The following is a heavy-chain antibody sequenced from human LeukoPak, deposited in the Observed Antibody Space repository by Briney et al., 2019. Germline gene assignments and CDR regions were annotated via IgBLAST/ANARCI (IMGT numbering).Heavy chain of an antibody. CDR3: AREGAVVSGLLDAFDI. Sequence: PSETLSLTCTVSGGSISSYYWTWIRQPPGKGLEWIGYIYNSGSTDYNPSLKSRVTISLDTSRNQFFLKLTSVTAADTALYYCAREGAVVSGLLDAFDIWGQGTMVTVSS. J-gene: IGHJ3*02. D-gene: IGHD3-22*01. CDR1: GGSISSYY. V-gene: IGHV4-59*01. CDR2: IYNSGST.